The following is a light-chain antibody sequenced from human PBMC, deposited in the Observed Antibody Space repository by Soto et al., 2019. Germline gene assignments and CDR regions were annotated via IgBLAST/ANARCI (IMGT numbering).Light chain of an antibody. CDR3: AAWDDSLSVYV. J-gene: IGLJ1*01. CDR2: RNN. CDR1: SSNIGSNY. Sequence: QSALTQPPSASGTPGQRVTISCSGSSSNIGSNYVYWYQQLPGTAPKLLIYRNNQRPSGVPDRFSGSKSGTSASLAISGLRSEDEADYYCAAWDDSLSVYVFATGTKVTVL. V-gene: IGLV1-47*01.